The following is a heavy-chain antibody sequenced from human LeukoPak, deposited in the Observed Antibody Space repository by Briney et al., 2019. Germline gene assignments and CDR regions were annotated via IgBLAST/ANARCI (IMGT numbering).Heavy chain of an antibody. D-gene: IGHD5-18*01. CDR3: ARDPGDTAMDYLYDY. CDR1: GFTFSSYA. CDR2: ISGSGGST. J-gene: IGHJ4*02. V-gene: IGHV3-23*01. Sequence: GGSLRLSCAASGFTFSSYAMSWVRQAPGKGLEWVSAISGSGGSTYYADSVKGRFTISRDDSKNTLYLQMNSLRAEDTAVYYCARDPGDTAMDYLYDYWGQGTLVTVSS.